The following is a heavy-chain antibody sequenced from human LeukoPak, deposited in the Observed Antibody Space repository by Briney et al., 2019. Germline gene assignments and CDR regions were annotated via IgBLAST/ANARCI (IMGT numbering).Heavy chain of an antibody. CDR1: GYTFTGYY. CDR3: ARDLPIRGGNIDY. Sequence: ASVKVSCKASGYTFTGYYMHWVRQAPGQGLEWMGIINPSGGSTRYAQKFQGRVTVTRDTSTSTVYMELSSLRSEDTAVYYCARDLPIRGGNIDYWGQGTLVTVSS. J-gene: IGHJ4*02. CDR2: INPSGGST. V-gene: IGHV1-46*01. D-gene: IGHD1/OR15-1a*01.